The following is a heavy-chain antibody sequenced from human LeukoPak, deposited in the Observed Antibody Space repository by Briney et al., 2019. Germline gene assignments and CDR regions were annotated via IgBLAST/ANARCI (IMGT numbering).Heavy chain of an antibody. D-gene: IGHD6-13*01. CDR3: ARGRPPLIAAAGSYYYYYYGMDV. CDR1: GGTFSSYA. V-gene: IGHV1-69*04. Sequence: ASVKVSCKASGGTFSSYAISWVRQAPGQGLEWMGRIIPILGIANYAQKFQGRVTITADKSTSTAYMELSSLRSEDTAVYYCARGRPPLIAAAGSYYYYYYGMDVWGQGTTVTVSS. J-gene: IGHJ6*02. CDR2: IIPILGIA.